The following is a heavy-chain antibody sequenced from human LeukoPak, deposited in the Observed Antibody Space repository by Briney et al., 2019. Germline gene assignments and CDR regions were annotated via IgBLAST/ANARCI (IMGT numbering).Heavy chain of an antibody. Sequence: GGSLRLSCKGSGFTFGDYTMSWVRQAPGKGLEWLSSIKSKTYGGTTNYAASVRGRFTISRDDSETIAHLHMDSLKIEDTAVYFCARGGEVVSNRHIDYWGQGTLVTVSS. V-gene: IGHV3-49*04. J-gene: IGHJ4*02. CDR2: IKSKTYGGTT. CDR3: ARGGEVVSNRHIDY. D-gene: IGHD3-16*02. CDR1: GFTFGDYT.